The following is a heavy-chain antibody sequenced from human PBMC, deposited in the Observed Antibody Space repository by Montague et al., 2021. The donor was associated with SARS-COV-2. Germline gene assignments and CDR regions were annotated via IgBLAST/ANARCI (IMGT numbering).Heavy chain of an antibody. V-gene: IGHV4-34*01. CDR3: ARGQVTVFGVLIMLPAAGPLDV. D-gene: IGHD3-3*01. CDR1: GGSFSDYQ. J-gene: IGHJ3*01. CDR2: INDRGTT. Sequence: SETLSLTCAVYGGSFSDYQWTWIRQSPGKGLEWIGQINDRGTTKYNPSLKSRVTLLVDPSKKQFSLKLTSVTAADTAVYYCARGQVTVFGVLIMLPAAGPLDVWGQGTRGTVSS.